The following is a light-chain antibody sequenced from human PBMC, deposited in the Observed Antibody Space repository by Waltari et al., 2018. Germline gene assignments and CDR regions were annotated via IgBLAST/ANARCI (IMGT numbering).Light chain of an antibody. CDR2: WAS. Sequence: DIVMTQSPDSLAVSLGERVTINCKSSQSVLYSSNSQNYLAWYQQKPGQPPKLLIYWASARDSGVPVPSSGSESGTDFTLTISSLQAEDVAVDYCQQYYDIPWTFGQGTKVEIK. V-gene: IGKV4-1*01. J-gene: IGKJ1*01. CDR1: QSVLYSSNSQNY. CDR3: QQYYDIPWT.